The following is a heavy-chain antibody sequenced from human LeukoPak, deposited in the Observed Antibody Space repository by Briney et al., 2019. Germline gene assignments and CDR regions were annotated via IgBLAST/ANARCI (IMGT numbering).Heavy chain of an antibody. CDR1: GYSINNGYY. V-gene: IGHV4-38-2*02. D-gene: IGHD6-13*01. CDR2: IYYSGST. CDR3: ARVTGYMTEDYFDY. J-gene: IGHJ4*02. Sequence: SETLSLTCTVFGYSINNGYYWGWIRQAPGKGLEWIGYIYYSGSTNYIPSLKSRVTISVDTSKNQFSLRLSSVTAADTAVYYCARVTGYMTEDYFDYWGQGTLITVSS.